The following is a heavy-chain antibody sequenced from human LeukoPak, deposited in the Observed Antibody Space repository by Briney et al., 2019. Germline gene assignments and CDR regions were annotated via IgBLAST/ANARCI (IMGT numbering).Heavy chain of an antibody. Sequence: PGGSLRLSCAASGFTFSSYEMSWVRQAPGKGLEWVSYISSSGSTIYDADSVKGRFTISRDNAKSSLYLQMNGLRAEDTAVYYCARDESYSSDYWGQGTLVTVSS. J-gene: IGHJ4*02. CDR3: ARDESYSSDY. CDR1: GFTFSSYE. V-gene: IGHV3-48*03. CDR2: ISSSGSTI. D-gene: IGHD3-22*01.